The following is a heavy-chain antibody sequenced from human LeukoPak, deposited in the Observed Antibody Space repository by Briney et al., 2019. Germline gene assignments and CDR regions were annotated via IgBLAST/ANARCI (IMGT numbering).Heavy chain of an antibody. V-gene: IGHV1-46*01. Sequence: ASVKVSCKASGYTFTSYYMHWVRQAPGQGLEWMGIINPIGGSTSYAQKFQGRVTMTRDTSTSTVYMELSSLRSEDTAVYYCARDAEWEPTDYWGQGTLVTVSS. CDR1: GYTFTSYY. J-gene: IGHJ4*02. CDR3: ARDAEWEPTDY. CDR2: INPIGGST. D-gene: IGHD1-26*01.